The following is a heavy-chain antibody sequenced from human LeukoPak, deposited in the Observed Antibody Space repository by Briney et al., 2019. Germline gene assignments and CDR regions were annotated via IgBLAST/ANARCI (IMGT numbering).Heavy chain of an antibody. CDR2: IYYSGST. Sequence: KPSETLSLTCTVSGGSISSYYWSWIRQPPGKGLEWIGYIYYSGSTNYNPSLKSRVTISVDTSKNQFSLKLSSVTAADTAVYYCARPLLEGYFDYWGQGTLVTVSS. V-gene: IGHV4-59*08. J-gene: IGHJ4*02. CDR1: GGSISSYY. CDR3: ARPLLEGYFDY.